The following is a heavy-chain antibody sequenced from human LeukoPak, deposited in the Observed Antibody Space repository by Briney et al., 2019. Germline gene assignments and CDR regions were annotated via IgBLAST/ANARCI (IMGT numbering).Heavy chain of an antibody. Sequence: SETLSLTCTVSGGSISSYYWSWIRQPPGKGLEWIGYIYYSGSTYYNPSLKSRVTISVDTSKNQFSLKLSSVTAADTAVYYCARHHPTTVTTGIFDYWGQGTLVTVSS. CDR3: ARHHPTTVTTGIFDY. J-gene: IGHJ4*02. D-gene: IGHD4-17*01. CDR1: GGSISSYY. CDR2: IYYSGST. V-gene: IGHV4-59*08.